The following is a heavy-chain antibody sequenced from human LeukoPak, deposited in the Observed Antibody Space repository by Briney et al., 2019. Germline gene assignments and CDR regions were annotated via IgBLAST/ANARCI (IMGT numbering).Heavy chain of an antibody. CDR3: ARDHGYSSSWYAVDS. V-gene: IGHV3-30-3*01. CDR1: GFTFSSYA. J-gene: IGHJ5*01. Sequence: PGRSLRLSCAASGFTFSSYAMHWVRQAPGKGLEWVALISNDGNTKYYADSVKGRFTISRHNSKNTLYLQLNSLRAEDTALYHCARDHGYSSSWYAVDSWGQGTLVTVSS. D-gene: IGHD6-13*01. CDR2: ISNDGNTK.